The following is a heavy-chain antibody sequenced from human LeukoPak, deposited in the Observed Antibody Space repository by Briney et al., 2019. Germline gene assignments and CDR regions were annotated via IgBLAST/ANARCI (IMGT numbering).Heavy chain of an antibody. J-gene: IGHJ4*02. CDR2: INHSGST. CDR3: ARGIKETTVTTGPLDY. D-gene: IGHD4-17*01. CDR1: GGSFSGYY. Sequence: SETLSLTCAVYGGSFSGYYWSWIRQPPGEGLEWIGEINHSGSTNYNPSLKSRVTISVDTSKNQFSLKLSSVTAADTAVYYCARGIKETTVTTGPLDYWGQGTLVTVSS. V-gene: IGHV4-34*01.